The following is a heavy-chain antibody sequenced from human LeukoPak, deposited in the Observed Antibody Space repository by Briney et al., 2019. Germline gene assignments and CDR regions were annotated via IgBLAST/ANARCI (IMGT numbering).Heavy chain of an antibody. CDR1: GGSISSGSYY. Sequence: SETLSLTCTVSGGSISSGSYYWSWIRQPAGKGLEWIGRIYTSGGTNYNPSLKSRVSISVDTSKNQFSLKLSSVTAADTAVYYCARDEEDGYNSGIDYWGQGTLVTVSS. V-gene: IGHV4-61*02. D-gene: IGHD5-24*01. CDR3: ARDEEDGYNSGIDY. CDR2: IYTSGGT. J-gene: IGHJ4*02.